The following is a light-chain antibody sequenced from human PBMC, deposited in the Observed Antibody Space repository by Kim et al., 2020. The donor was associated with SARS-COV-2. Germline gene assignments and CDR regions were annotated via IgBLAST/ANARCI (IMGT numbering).Light chain of an antibody. J-gene: IGKJ2*01. Sequence: AFGGDSVITSWRARHSSCLYLAWLQQKAGDVPRRLIYAASMVQSGLPTRFSGSGSGTVFTITISSLQAEDSATYYYLQQYNYPYTFGQGTKVDIK. V-gene: IGKV1-17*03. CDR3: LQQYNYPYT. CDR1: HSSCLY. CDR2: AAS.